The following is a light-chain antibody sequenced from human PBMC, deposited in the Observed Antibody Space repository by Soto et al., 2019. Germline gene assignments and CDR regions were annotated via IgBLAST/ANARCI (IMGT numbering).Light chain of an antibody. CDR3: QQYATYAPEWT. J-gene: IGKJ1*01. Sequence: DIQMTQSPSTLSGSVGDRVTITCRASQSISSWLAWYQQKPGTAPKLLIDGASSLETGVSSRFSGSGSGTKFTLTITSLHPDDFATYYCQQYATYAPEWTFGQGTKVDIK. CDR2: GAS. V-gene: IGKV1-5*01. CDR1: QSISSW.